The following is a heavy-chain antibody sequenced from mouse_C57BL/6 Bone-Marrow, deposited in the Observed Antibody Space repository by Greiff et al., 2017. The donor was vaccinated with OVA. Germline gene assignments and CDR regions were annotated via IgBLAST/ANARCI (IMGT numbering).Heavy chain of an antibody. J-gene: IGHJ1*03. CDR1: GFTFSDFY. CDR2: SRNKANDYTT. CDR3: ARDDYYWYFDV. Sequence: ELKLVESGGGLVQSGRSLRLSCATSGFTFSDFYMEWVRQAPGKGLEWIAASRNKANDYTTEYSASVKGRFIVSRDTSQSILYLQMNALRAEDTAIYYCARDDYYWYFDVWGTGTTVTVSS. V-gene: IGHV7-1*01.